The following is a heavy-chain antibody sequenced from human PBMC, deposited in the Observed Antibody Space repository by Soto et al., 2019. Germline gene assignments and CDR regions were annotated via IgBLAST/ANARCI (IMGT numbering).Heavy chain of an antibody. CDR1: GFTFSSYW. Sequence: GGSLRLSCAASGFTFSSYWMHWVRQAPGKGLVWVSRINSDGSSTSYADSVKGRFTISRDNAKNTLYLQMNSLRAEDTAVYYSARDRIAAAGKGGLDYWGQGTLVTVSS. J-gene: IGHJ4*02. V-gene: IGHV3-74*01. CDR3: ARDRIAAAGKGGLDY. D-gene: IGHD6-13*01. CDR2: INSDGSST.